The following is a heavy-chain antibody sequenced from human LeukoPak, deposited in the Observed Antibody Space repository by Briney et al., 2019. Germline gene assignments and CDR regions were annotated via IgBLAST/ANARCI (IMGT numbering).Heavy chain of an antibody. V-gene: IGHV3-33*01. J-gene: IGHJ4*02. CDR3: ARSSYGSSGKLDY. CDR1: GFTFSSYG. CDR2: IWYDGSNK. D-gene: IGHD3-22*01. Sequence: PGRSLRLSCAASGFTFSSYGMHWVRQAPGKGLEWVAVIWYDGSNKYYADSVKGRFTISRDNSKNTLYLQMNSLRAEDTAVYYCARSSYGSSGKLDYWGQGTLVTVSS.